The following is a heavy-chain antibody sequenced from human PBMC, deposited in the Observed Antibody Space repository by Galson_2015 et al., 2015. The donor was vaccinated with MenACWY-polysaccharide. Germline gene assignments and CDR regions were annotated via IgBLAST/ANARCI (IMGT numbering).Heavy chain of an antibody. CDR2: IRYDGSNK. CDR3: ANARRDGYNY. V-gene: IGHV3-30*02. Sequence: SLRLSCAASGFTFSSYGMHWVRQAPGKGLEWVAFIRYDGSNKYYADSVKGRFTISRDNSKNTLYLQMNSLRAENTAVYYCANARRDGYNYWGQGTLVTVSS. CDR1: GFTFSSYG. J-gene: IGHJ4*02. D-gene: IGHD5-24*01.